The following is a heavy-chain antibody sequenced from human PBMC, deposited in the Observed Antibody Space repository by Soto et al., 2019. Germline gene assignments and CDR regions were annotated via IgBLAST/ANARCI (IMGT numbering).Heavy chain of an antibody. V-gene: IGHV4-59*01. J-gene: IGHJ3*02. D-gene: IGHD6-25*01. Sequence: QVHLLQSGPTLVKPSETLSLTCTFSGGSISSYYWSWIRQPPGKGLEWIGYMFHGLGPNYNSSLRGRVYISVDTTKHQFSLELRSLTAADTAVYYCARDRHWYGSGGPFYSAGSFDIWGQGTMVAVS. CDR3: ARDRHWYGSGGPFYSAGSFDI. CDR2: MFHGLGP. CDR1: GGSISSYY.